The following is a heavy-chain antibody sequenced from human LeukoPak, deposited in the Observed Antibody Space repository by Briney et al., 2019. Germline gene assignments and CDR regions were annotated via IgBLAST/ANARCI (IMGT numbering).Heavy chain of an antibody. Sequence: GGSLRLSCAASGFTFSSYAMHWVRQAPGKGLEWVAVIPYDGSNKYYADSVKGRFTISRDNSKNTLYLQMNSLRAEDTAVYYCARELWDFDWLSQRPFDYWGQGTLVTVSS. CDR2: IPYDGSNK. CDR1: GFTFSSYA. D-gene: IGHD3-9*01. J-gene: IGHJ4*02. V-gene: IGHV3-30-3*01. CDR3: ARELWDFDWLSQRPFDY.